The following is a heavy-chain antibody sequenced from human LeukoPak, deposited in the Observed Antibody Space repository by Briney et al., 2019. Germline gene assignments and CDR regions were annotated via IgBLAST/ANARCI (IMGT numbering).Heavy chain of an antibody. CDR3: ARDRKTSIAGMDV. Sequence: GGSLRLSCAASGFTFSSYSMNWVRQAPGKGLEWVSSISSSSSYIYYADSVKGRFTISRDNAKNSLYLQMNSLRAEDTAVYYCARDRKTSIAGMDVLSKGTTVTVSS. D-gene: IGHD6-6*01. CDR2: ISSSSSYI. V-gene: IGHV3-21*01. J-gene: IGHJ6*03. CDR1: GFTFSSYS.